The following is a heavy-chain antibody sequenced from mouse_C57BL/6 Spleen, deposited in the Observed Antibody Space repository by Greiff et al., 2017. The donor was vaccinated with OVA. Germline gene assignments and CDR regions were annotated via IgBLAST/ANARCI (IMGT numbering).Heavy chain of an antibody. Sequence: VQLQESGPELVKPGASVKISCKASGYSFTSYYIHWVKQRPGQGLEWIGWIYPGSGNTKYNEKFKGKATLTADTSSSTAYMQLSSLTSEDSAVYYCARELTGLAYWGQGTLVTVSA. CDR1: GYSFTSYY. J-gene: IGHJ3*01. CDR2: IYPGSGNT. CDR3: ARELTGLAY. D-gene: IGHD4-1*01. V-gene: IGHV1-66*01.